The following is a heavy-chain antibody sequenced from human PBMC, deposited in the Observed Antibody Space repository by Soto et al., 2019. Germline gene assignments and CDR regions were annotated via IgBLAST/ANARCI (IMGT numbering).Heavy chain of an antibody. CDR1: GFTFSSYG. D-gene: IGHD2-2*01. J-gene: IGHJ5*02. Sequence: GGSLRLSCAASGFTFSSYGMHWVRQAPGKGLEWVAVIWYDGSNKYYADSVKGRFTISRDNSKNTLYLQMNSLRAEDTAVYYCARGPRGGYQLLGLDWFDPWGQGTLVTVSS. CDR2: IWYDGSNK. V-gene: IGHV3-33*01. CDR3: ARGPRGGYQLLGLDWFDP.